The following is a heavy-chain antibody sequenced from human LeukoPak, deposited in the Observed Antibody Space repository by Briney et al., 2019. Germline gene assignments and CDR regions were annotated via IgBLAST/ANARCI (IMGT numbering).Heavy chain of an antibody. CDR1: GFTFSSYG. D-gene: IGHD1-1*01. CDR2: IRYDGSNK. Sequence: GGSLRLSCAASGFTFSSYGMHWVRQAPGKGLEWVAFIRYDGSNKYYADSVKGRFTTSRDNSKNTLYLQMNSLRAEDTAVYYCAKDRYDHHTFFDYWGQGTLVTVSS. J-gene: IGHJ4*02. V-gene: IGHV3-30*02. CDR3: AKDRYDHHTFFDY.